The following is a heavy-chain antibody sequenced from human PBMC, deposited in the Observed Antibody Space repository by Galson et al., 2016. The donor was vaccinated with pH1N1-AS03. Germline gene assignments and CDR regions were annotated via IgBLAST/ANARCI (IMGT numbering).Heavy chain of an antibody. CDR3: ARSRSPDYYDSSTYRPDAFDI. V-gene: IGHV3-21*01. CDR2: ISSSGNYK. D-gene: IGHD3-22*01. J-gene: IGHJ3*02. CDR1: GFTFSSYS. Sequence: SLRLSCAASGFTFSSYSMNWVRQAPGKGLEWVSSISSSGNYKYYADSVKGRFTVSRDNAMNSLYLQMNSLSAEDTALYYCARSRSPDYYDSSTYRPDAFDIWGQGTMGTVSS.